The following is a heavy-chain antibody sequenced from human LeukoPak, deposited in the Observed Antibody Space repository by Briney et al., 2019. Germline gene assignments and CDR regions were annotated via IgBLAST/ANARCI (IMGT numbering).Heavy chain of an antibody. CDR1: GFTFSIYS. J-gene: IGHJ4*02. D-gene: IGHD2/OR15-2a*01. CDR2: ISSSSSTI. Sequence: PGGSLRLSCAASGFTFSIYSMSWVRQAPGKGLEWGSYISSSSSTISYADSVKGRFTISRDNAVNSLYLQMNSLRAEDTAVYYCARAGDFSFKDWGQGTLVTVSS. CDR3: ARAGDFSFKD. V-gene: IGHV3-48*01.